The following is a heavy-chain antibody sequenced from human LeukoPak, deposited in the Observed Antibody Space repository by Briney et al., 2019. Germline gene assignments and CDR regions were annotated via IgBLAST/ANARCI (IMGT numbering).Heavy chain of an antibody. CDR1: GFTFSGSP. CDR3: TQNNY. J-gene: IGHJ4*02. Sequence: PGGSLRPSCAASGFTFSGSPILWVRQASGKGLEWVGRIRSKADNYATAYAASVQGRCTISRDDSKNTAYLQLNSLKTEDTAVYYCTQNNYWGQGALVTVSS. CDR2: IRSKADNYAT. V-gene: IGHV3-73*01.